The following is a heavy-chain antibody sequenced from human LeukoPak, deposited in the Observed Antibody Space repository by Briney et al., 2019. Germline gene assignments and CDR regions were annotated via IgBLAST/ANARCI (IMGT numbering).Heavy chain of an antibody. CDR2: ITGSGGTT. CDR1: GFTFTSYA. V-gene: IGHV3-23*01. Sequence: GGSLRLSCAASGFTFTSYAMSWVRQAPGKGLEWVSGITGSGGTTYYADFVKGRFTISRDNSKNTLYLQMNSLRAEDTAVYYCARVLYSGSAYFDYWGQGTLVTVSS. J-gene: IGHJ4*02. D-gene: IGHD1-26*01. CDR3: ARVLYSGSAYFDY.